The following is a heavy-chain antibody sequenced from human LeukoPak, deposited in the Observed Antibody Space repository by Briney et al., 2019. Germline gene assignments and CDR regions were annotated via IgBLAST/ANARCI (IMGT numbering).Heavy chain of an antibody. CDR3: ARVDGGRGIDY. J-gene: IGHJ4*02. CDR2: IYYSGST. Sequence: SETLSLTCTVSGGSISSYYWSWIRQPPGKGLEWIGYIYYSGSTNYNPSLKSRVTISVDTSKNQFSLKLSSVTAADTAVYYCARVDGGRGIDYWGQGTLVTVSS. D-gene: IGHD4-23*01. V-gene: IGHV4-59*01. CDR1: GGSISSYY.